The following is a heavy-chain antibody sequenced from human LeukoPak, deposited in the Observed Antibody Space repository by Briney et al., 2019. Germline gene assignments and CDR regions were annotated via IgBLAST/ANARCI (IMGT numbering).Heavy chain of an antibody. Sequence: GGGLVQPGGSLRLSCAASGFTVSINYMNWVRQAPGKGLEWVSVIFSGGDTYYADSVKCRFTTSRDNPKNTLYLQMNSLRAEDTAVYYCARDRTPATRGFDIWGQGTLVTVSS. CDR3: ARDRTPATRGFDI. CDR1: GFTVSINY. CDR2: IFSGGDT. V-gene: IGHV3-66*01. J-gene: IGHJ3*02. D-gene: IGHD1-26*01.